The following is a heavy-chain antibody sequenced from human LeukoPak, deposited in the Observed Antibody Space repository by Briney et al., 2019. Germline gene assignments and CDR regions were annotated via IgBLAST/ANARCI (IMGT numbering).Heavy chain of an antibody. J-gene: IGHJ4*02. Sequence: GGSLRLSCAASGFTFSSYTLSWVRQAPGRGLEWVSTISGGGDYTSYADSVKGRFTISRDNSKNTLYLQMNGLRAEDSALYYCAKRRFLESTPYYFDYWGQGTLVTVSS. CDR2: ISGGGDYT. D-gene: IGHD3-3*01. CDR1: GFTFSSYT. V-gene: IGHV3-23*01. CDR3: AKRRFLESTPYYFDY.